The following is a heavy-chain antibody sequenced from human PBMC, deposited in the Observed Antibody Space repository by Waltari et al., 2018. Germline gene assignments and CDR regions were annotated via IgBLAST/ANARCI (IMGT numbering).Heavy chain of an antibody. J-gene: IGHJ6*03. CDR2: ISGSGGST. V-gene: IGHV3-23*01. Sequence: EVQLLESGGGLVQPGGSLRLSCAASGFTFSSYAMSWVRQAPGKGLEWVSAISGSGGSTYYADSVKGRFTISRDNSKNTLYLQMNSLRAEDTAVYYCAKIHFWSGYPTGYMDVWGKGTTVTISS. CDR1: GFTFSSYA. D-gene: IGHD3-3*02. CDR3: AKIHFWSGYPTGYMDV.